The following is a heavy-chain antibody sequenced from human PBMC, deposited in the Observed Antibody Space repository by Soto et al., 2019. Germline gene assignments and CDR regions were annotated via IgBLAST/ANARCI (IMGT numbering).Heavy chain of an antibody. V-gene: IGHV3-23*01. J-gene: IGHJ4*01. CDR3: AKDKEPDGAWDIDY. D-gene: IGHD4-17*01. CDR1: GSTFRSYT. Sequence: GGSLRLSCAASGSTFRSYTMSWVRQAPGKGLEWVSSIIGANGDTFSADSVTGRFTISRDISKSTLYLQMNGLRVEDTAIYYCAKDKEPDGAWDIDYWGHGTLVTVSS. CDR2: IIGANGDT.